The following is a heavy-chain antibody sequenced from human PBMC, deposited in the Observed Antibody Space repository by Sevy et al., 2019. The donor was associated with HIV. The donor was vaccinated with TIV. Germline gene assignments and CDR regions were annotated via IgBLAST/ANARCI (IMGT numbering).Heavy chain of an antibody. Sequence: GESLKISCKGSGYSFSTYWIAWVRQMPGKGLEWMGIIFPDDSDIRYSPSYQGQVTISADNSISTAYLQWSSLKASDTATYYSARARGKPHYDYGMGVWGQGTTVTVSS. J-gene: IGHJ6*02. CDR1: GYSFSTYW. CDR3: ARARGKPHYDYGMGV. D-gene: IGHD1-26*01. V-gene: IGHV5-51*01. CDR2: IFPDDSDI.